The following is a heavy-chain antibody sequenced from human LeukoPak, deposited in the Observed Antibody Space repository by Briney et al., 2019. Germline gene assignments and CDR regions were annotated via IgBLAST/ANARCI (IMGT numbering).Heavy chain of an antibody. J-gene: IGHJ4*02. D-gene: IGHD3-10*01. Sequence: PGGSLRLSCAASGFTFSSYGMHWVRHAPGKGLEWVAVISYDGSNKYYADSVKGRFTISRDNSKNTLYLQMNSLRAEDTAVYYCAKDLSWFGELSTILIDYWGQGTLVTVSS. CDR3: AKDLSWFGELSTILIDY. V-gene: IGHV3-30*18. CDR2: ISYDGSNK. CDR1: GFTFSSYG.